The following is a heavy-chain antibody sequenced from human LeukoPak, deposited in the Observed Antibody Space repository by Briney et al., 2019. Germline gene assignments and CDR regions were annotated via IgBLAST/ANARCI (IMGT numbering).Heavy chain of an antibody. J-gene: IGHJ6*03. Sequence: PSETLSLTCAVYGGSFSGYYWSWPRQPPGKGLEWIGEINHSGSTNYNPSLKSRVTISVDTSKNQFSLKLSSVTAADTAVYYCARSRGVLRYFDWSYYYYMDVWGKGTTVTVSS. V-gene: IGHV4-34*01. CDR2: INHSGST. CDR3: ARSRGVLRYFDWSYYYYMDV. CDR1: GGSFSGYY. D-gene: IGHD3-9*01.